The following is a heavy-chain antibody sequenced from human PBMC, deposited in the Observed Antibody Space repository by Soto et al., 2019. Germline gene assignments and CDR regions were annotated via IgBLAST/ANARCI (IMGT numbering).Heavy chain of an antibody. D-gene: IGHD3-3*01. CDR1: GGTFSSYA. V-gene: IGHV1-69*06. J-gene: IGHJ6*01. CDR3: ARHTYYDFWSGYYYGMD. Sequence: SVKVSCKASGGTFSSYAFSWVRQAPGEGLEWMGVIIPIFGTANYAQKFQGRVTITADKSTSTAYTELSSLRSEDTAVYYCARHTYYDFWSGYYYGMD. CDR2: IIPIFGTA.